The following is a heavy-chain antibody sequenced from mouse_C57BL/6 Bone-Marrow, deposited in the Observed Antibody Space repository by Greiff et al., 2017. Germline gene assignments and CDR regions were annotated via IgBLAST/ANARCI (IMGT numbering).Heavy chain of an antibody. J-gene: IGHJ3*01. CDR2: IYPRSGNT. D-gene: IGHD1-1*01. CDR1: GYTFTSYG. Sequence: QVHVKQSGAELARPGASVQLSCKASGYTFTSYGISWVKQRTGQGLEWIGEIYPRSGNTYYNEKFKGKATLTADKSSSTAYMVLRSLTSEDSAVYFCARFPIYYYGSAWFAYWGQGTLVTVSA. CDR3: ARFPIYYYGSAWFAY. V-gene: IGHV1-81*01.